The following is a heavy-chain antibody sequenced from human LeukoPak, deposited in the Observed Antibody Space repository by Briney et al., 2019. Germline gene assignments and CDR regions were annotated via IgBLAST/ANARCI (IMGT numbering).Heavy chain of an antibody. CDR2: INHSGST. D-gene: IGHD1-26*01. CDR3: AGGSYGPYDY. J-gene: IGHJ4*02. V-gene: IGHV4-34*01. CDR1: GGSFSGYY. Sequence: PSETLSLTCAVYGGSFSGYYWSWIRQPPGKGLEWIGEINHSGSTNYNPSLKSRVTISVDTSKNQFSLKLSSVTAADTAVYYCAGGSYGPYDYWGQGTLVTVSS.